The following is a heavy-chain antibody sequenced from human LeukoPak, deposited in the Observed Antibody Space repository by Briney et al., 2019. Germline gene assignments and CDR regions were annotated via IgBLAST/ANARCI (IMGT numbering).Heavy chain of an antibody. D-gene: IGHD3-22*01. J-gene: IGHJ3*01. V-gene: IGHV5-51*01. Sequence: GESLKISCKGSGYRFNAYWIAWVRQMPGKGLEWMGIIYPDDSDTRYSPSFQGQVTISADKSDRTAYLQWSSLKASDTAMYYCARPNITSYYDSRGYDAFDVWGQGTMVTVSS. CDR2: IYPDDSDT. CDR3: ARPNITSYYDSRGYDAFDV. CDR1: GYRFNAYW.